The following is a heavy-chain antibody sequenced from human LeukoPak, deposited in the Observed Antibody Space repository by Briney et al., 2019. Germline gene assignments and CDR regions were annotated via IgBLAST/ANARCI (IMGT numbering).Heavy chain of an antibody. CDR1: GFTFSSYW. D-gene: IGHD3-10*01. J-gene: IGHJ4*02. V-gene: IGHV3-7*01. CDR2: IKQEGSEK. CDR3: ARLVREVTNFES. Sequence: GGSLRLSCAASGFTFSSYWMSWVRQAPGKGLEWVANIKQEGSEKYYVDSVKGRFTTSRGNARNSLYLQMNNLRAEDTAVYYCARLVREVTNFESWGQGTLVTVSS.